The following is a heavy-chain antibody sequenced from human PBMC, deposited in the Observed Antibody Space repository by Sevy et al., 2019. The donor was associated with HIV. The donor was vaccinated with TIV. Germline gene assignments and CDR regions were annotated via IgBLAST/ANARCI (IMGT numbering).Heavy chain of an antibody. V-gene: IGHV3-30-3*01. CDR1: GFTFSSYT. Sequence: GGSLRLSCAASGFTFSSYTMHWVRQAPGKGLEWVANIIDDGSMKYYADSVKGRFTISRDNSKNTLYLQMNSLSAEDTAVYYCARDQHDYAGNVRTGWFDPWGQGILVTVSS. CDR3: ARDQHDYAGNVRTGWFDP. J-gene: IGHJ5*02. D-gene: IGHD4-17*01. CDR2: IIDDGSMK.